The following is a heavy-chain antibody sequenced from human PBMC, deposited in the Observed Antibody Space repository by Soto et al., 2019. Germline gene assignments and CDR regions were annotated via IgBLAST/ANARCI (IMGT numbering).Heavy chain of an antibody. CDR3: ARGPDVWKSDLLEGYYFDY. CDR1: GGSISGPNW. V-gene: IGHV4-4*02. CDR2: ISHTGSP. D-gene: IGHD1-26*01. J-gene: IGHJ4*02. Sequence: QVQLLESGPGLVKPSGTLSLTCAVSGGSISGPNWWGWVRQPPGQGLEWIGDISHTGSPNYNPSLKSRVTMSLDKSKNQFSLKLNSVTAADTAVYFCARGPDVWKSDLLEGYYFDYWGQGTLVTVSS.